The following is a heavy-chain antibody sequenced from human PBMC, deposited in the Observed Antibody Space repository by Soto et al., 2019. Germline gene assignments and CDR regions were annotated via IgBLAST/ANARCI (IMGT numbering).Heavy chain of an antibody. Sequence: GSLRLSCAASGFDASVNYMTWVRQAPGKGLEWVSAINAGGSTFSADSVKGRFTISRDNSKNTLYLQMNSLRVEDTAVYYCARRSERDNYYDNSGLAVFDFWGQGTMVTVSS. D-gene: IGHD3-22*01. CDR1: GFDASVNY. V-gene: IGHV3-66*01. CDR3: ARRSERDNYYDNSGLAVFDF. CDR2: INAGGST. J-gene: IGHJ3*01.